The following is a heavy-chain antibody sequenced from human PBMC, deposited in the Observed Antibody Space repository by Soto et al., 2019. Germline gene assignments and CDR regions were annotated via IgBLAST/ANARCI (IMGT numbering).Heavy chain of an antibody. CDR3: ARDLWVEPELYYYGMDV. V-gene: IGHV4-30-4*01. CDR2: FFYSGTT. Sequence: PSETLSLTSNVSGDSISSADYYCICIRQTPGKGLEWIGHFFYSGTTYYNPSRKSRLTISVDTSKRHFSLRLTSVTAADTAVYYCARDLWVEPELYYYGMDVWGQGTTVTVSS. J-gene: IGHJ6*02. D-gene: IGHD1-1*01. CDR1: GDSISSADYY.